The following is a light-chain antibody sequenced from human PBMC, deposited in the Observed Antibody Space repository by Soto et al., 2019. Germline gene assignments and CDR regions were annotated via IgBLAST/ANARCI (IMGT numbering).Light chain of an antibody. V-gene: IGKV1-5*03. Sequence: DIQMTQSPSTLSASVGDRVTITCRASQIISSWWAWYQQKPGKAPKLLIYKASSLQSGVPSRFSRSGSGTEFTLTISSLQPDDFASYYCQPYNTYPWTFGQGTQVEI. CDR2: KAS. J-gene: IGKJ1*01. CDR3: QPYNTYPWT. CDR1: QIISSW.